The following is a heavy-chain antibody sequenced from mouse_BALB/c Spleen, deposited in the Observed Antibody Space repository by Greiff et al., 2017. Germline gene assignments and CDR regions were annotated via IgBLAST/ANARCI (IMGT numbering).Heavy chain of an antibody. Sequence: VQLQQPGAELVRPGASVKLSCKASGYTFTSYWINWVKQRPGQGLEWIGNIYPSDSYTNYNQKFKDKATLTVDKSSSTAYMQLSSPTSEDSAVYYCARGGYYGSSQAWFAYWGQGTLVTVSA. CDR1: GYTFTSYW. V-gene: IGHV1-69*02. D-gene: IGHD1-1*01. CDR2: IYPSDSYT. CDR3: ARGGYYGSSQAWFAY. J-gene: IGHJ3*01.